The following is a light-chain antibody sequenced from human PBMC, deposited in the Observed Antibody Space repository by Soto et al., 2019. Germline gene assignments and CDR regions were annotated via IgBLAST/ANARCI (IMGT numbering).Light chain of an antibody. Sequence: EIVLTQSPATLSLSPGERATLSCRASQSVSTFLAWYQRKPGQAPRLLIYDASNRATGIPARFSGSGSGTDFTLTISSLEPEDFAVYYCQQRSSLFTFGGGTKVDIK. CDR1: QSVSTF. V-gene: IGKV3-11*01. CDR3: QQRSSLFT. CDR2: DAS. J-gene: IGKJ4*01.